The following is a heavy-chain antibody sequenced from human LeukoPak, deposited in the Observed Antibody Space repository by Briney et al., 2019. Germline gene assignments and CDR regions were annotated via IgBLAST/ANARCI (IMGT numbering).Heavy chain of an antibody. CDR1: VGCMSSYY. Sequence: PSETLSLTCTVCVGCMSSYYWSWIRQPPGKGLEGIGYIYSSGSTNYNPSLQSRVAISEDTSKNQFSLKLTSVTAADTAMYYCARHPRASDPFDIWGQGTIVTVSS. V-gene: IGHV4-4*09. J-gene: IGHJ3*02. CDR3: ARHPRASDPFDI. CDR2: IYSSGST.